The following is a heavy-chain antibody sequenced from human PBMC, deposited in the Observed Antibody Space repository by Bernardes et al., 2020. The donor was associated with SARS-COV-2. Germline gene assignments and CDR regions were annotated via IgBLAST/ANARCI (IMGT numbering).Heavy chain of an antibody. CDR1: GFTFSSYA. J-gene: IGHJ4*02. D-gene: IGHD3-3*01. V-gene: IGHV3-23*01. CDR2: ISGSGGSTI. CDR3: ASIGWSGPDN. Sequence: GGSLRLSCAASGFTFSSYAMSWVRQAPGKGLEWVSAISGSGGSTISYADSVKGRFTISRDNAKNSVHLQMNSLRADGTAVYYCASIGWSGPDNWGQGTLVTVSS.